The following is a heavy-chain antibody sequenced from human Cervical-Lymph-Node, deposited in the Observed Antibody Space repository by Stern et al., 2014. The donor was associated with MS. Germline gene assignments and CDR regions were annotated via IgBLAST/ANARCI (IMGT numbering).Heavy chain of an antibody. CDR1: GGTFSSYA. J-gene: IGHJ4*02. CDR2: INPICGTE. D-gene: IGHD3-10*01. Sequence: QVQLVQSGAGVKKPGSSVKVSCKASGGTFSSYAISWVRQAPGQGLEWMGGINPICGTENYAQKFQGRVTITAVESTSTASMELSSLRSEDTAVYDCAGPSGEKYLGPFDYWGQGTLVTVSS. CDR3: AGPSGEKYLGPFDY. V-gene: IGHV1-69*01.